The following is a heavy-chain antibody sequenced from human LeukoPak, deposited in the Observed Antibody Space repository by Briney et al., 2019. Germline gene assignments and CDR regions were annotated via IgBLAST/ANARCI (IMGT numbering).Heavy chain of an antibody. J-gene: IGHJ4*02. CDR2: IYTSGTT. Sequence: SETLSLTCTVSGGSINRGTYFLSRIRQPAGKGLEWIGRIYTSGTTNYNPSLKSRVTISVDTSKNQFSLMLSSVTAADSSVYYCSGLYSGSYSFDYWGQGTLVTVSS. CDR1: GGSINRGTYF. CDR3: SGLYSGSYSFDY. V-gene: IGHV4-61*02. D-gene: IGHD1-26*01.